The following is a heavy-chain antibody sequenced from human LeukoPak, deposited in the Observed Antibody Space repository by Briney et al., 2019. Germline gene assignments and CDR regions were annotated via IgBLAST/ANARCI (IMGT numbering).Heavy chain of an antibody. CDR1: GFTFSSYA. D-gene: IGHD6-13*01. CDR3: AKSIKGTAGLLDN. V-gene: IGHV3-23*01. Sequence: GGSLRLSCAASGFTFSSYAMSWVRQAPGKGLEWVSLLSGRGRHTNYADSVKGRFTISTDNSKNTLILQMNSLRADDTAVYYCAKSIKGTAGLLDNWGQGTLVTVSS. J-gene: IGHJ4*02. CDR2: LSGRGRHT.